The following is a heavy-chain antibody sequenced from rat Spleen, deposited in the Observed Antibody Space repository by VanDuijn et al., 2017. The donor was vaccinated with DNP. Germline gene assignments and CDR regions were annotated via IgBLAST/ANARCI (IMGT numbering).Heavy chain of an antibody. CDR3: ATSGYGYDGYPFAY. Sequence: EVQLVESGGGLVQPGRSLKLSCAASGFTFSDYYMAWVRQAPTKGLEWVATIIYDGTTTYYRDSVKGRFTISRDNDKNTLFLQMDSLRSEDTATYYCATSGYGYDGYPFAYWGQGTLVTVSS. CDR2: IIYDGTTT. D-gene: IGHD1-12*03. J-gene: IGHJ3*01. CDR1: GFTFSDYY. V-gene: IGHV5-7*01.